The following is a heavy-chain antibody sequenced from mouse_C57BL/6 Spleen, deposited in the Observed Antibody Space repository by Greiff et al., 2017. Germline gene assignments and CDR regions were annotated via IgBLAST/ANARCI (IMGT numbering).Heavy chain of an antibody. V-gene: IGHV1-15*01. CDR1: GYTFTDYE. CDR3: TRFLLN. D-gene: IGHD2-1*01. CDR2: IDPETGGT. J-gene: IGHJ2*01. Sequence: QVQLKQSGAELVRPGASVTLSCKASGYTFTDYEMHWVKQTPVHGLAWIGAIDPETGGTAYNQKFKGKAILTADKSSSTAYMELRSLTSEDSAVYYCTRFLLNWGQGTTLTVSS.